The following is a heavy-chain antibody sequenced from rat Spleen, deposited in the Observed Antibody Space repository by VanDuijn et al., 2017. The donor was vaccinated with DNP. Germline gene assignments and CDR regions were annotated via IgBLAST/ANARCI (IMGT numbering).Heavy chain of an antibody. Sequence: EVQLVESGGDLVRPGRSLKLSCAASGFTFNDYAMAWVRQAPKRGLEWVATISYDGTKTFYRDSVMGRFSVSRDNAENTLYLQMDGLRSEDTATYYCARSGIIRGTGWFGSWGQGTLVTVSS. D-gene: IGHD4-3*01. V-gene: IGHV5-17*01. CDR2: ISYDGTKT. CDR3: ARSGIIRGTGWFGS. J-gene: IGHJ3*01. CDR1: GFTFNDYA.